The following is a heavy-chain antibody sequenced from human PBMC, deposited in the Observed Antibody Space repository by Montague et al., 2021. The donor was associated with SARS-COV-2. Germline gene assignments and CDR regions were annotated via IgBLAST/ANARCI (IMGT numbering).Heavy chain of an antibody. CDR1: GGSISSSSYY. CDR3: ARSPTSYYYDSKTAPATPDAFDI. J-gene: IGHJ3*02. Sequence: SETLSLTCTVSGGSISSSSYYWGWIRQPPGKGLEWIGSIYYSGSTYYNPSLKSRVTISVDTSKNQFSLKLSPVTAADTAVYYCARSPTSYYYDSKTAPATPDAFDIWGQGTMVTVSS. CDR2: IYYSGST. V-gene: IGHV4-39*01. D-gene: IGHD3-22*01.